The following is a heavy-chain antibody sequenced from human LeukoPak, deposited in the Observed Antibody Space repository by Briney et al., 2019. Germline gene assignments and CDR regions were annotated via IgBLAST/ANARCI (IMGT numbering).Heavy chain of an antibody. V-gene: IGHV3-72*01. D-gene: IGHD3-10*01. Sequence: GGSLRLSCAASGFTFSDHYMDWVRQAPGKGLEWVGRSKNKADSYKTEYAPSVKGRFTISRDHSKNSLYLQMNSLRAEDTAVYYCAKDFVYYGSGSYYYPYYFDYWGQGALVTVSS. J-gene: IGHJ4*02. CDR1: GFTFSDHY. CDR2: SKNKADSYKT. CDR3: AKDFVYYGSGSYYYPYYFDY.